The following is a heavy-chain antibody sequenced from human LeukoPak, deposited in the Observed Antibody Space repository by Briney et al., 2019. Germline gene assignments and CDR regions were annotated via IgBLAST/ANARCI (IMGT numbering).Heavy chain of an antibody. CDR3: TRDVYNYDILTGGYFDY. D-gene: IGHD3-9*01. Sequence: GGSLRLSCAASGFTFSSYEMNWVRQAPGKGLEWVGFIRSKAYGGTTEYAASVKGRFTISRDDSKSIAYLQMNSLKTEDTAVYYCTRDVYNYDILTGGYFDYWGQGTLVTVSS. CDR1: GFTFSSYE. CDR2: IRSKAYGGTT. J-gene: IGHJ4*02. V-gene: IGHV3-49*04.